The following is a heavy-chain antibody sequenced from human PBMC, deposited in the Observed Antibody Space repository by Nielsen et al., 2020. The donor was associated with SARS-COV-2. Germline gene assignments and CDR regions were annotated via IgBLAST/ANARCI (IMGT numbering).Heavy chain of an antibody. J-gene: IGHJ4*02. CDR1: GGSISSYY. D-gene: IGHD3-3*01. V-gene: IGHV4-59*01. Sequence: SETLSLTCTVSGGSISSYYWSWIRQPPGKGLEWIGSIYYSGSTNYNPSLKSRVTISVDTSKNQFSLKLSSVTAADTAVYYSARASPRTIFGVVIIGGSLDYWGQGTLVTVSS. CDR3: ARASPRTIFGVVIIGGSLDY. CDR2: IYYSGST.